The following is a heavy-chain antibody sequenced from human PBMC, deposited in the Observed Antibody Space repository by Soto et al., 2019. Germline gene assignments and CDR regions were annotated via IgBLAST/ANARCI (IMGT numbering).Heavy chain of an antibody. V-gene: IGHV3-21*01. CDR2: ISSSSSYI. J-gene: IGHJ6*02. Sequence: EVQLLESGGGLVQPGGSLRLSCAASGFTFSSYAMSWVRQAPGKGLEWVSAISSSSSYIYYADSVKGRFTISRDNAKNSLYLQMNSLRAEDTAVYYCARSYYDFWSGYYYYYYYGMDVWGQGTTVTVSS. D-gene: IGHD3-3*01. CDR1: GFTFSSYA. CDR3: ARSYYDFWSGYYYYYYYGMDV.